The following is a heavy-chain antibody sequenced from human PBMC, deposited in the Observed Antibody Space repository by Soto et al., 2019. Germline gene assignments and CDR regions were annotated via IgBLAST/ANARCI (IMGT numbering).Heavy chain of an antibody. V-gene: IGHV3-48*01. D-gene: IGHD6-13*01. J-gene: IGHJ4*02. CDR3: ARGFSAGKGSPPDF. CDR1: GFTFSIYS. CDR2: ISSGSKTI. Sequence: GGSLIRSWAASGFTFSIYSVNWVRQAPVKGLEWVSYISSGSKTIYYADSVKGRFTISRDNSKNTLYLQMSSLRAEDTAVYYCARGFSAGKGSPPDFWGQGSLVTVSS.